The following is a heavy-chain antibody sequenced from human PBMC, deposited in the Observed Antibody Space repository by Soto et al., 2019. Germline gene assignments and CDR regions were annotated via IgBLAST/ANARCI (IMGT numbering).Heavy chain of an antibody. D-gene: IGHD1-26*01. Sequence: GGSLRLSCAASGFTFSNAWMNWVRQAPGKGLEWVGRIKSKTDGGTTDYAAPVKGRFTISRDDSKNTLYLQMNSLKTEDTAVYYCTTDRGSYYPPFTPNDAFDIWGQGTMVTVSS. V-gene: IGHV3-15*07. CDR2: IKSKTDGGTT. J-gene: IGHJ3*02. CDR1: GFTFSNAW. CDR3: TTDRGSYYPPFTPNDAFDI.